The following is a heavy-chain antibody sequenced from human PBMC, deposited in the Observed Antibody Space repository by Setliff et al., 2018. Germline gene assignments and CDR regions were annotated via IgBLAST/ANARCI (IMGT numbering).Heavy chain of an antibody. CDR2: SYYRGST. D-gene: IGHD3-16*02. Sequence: PSETLSLTCTVSGGSISSSSYYWGWIRQPPGKGLEWIGSSYYRGSTYYNPSLKSRVTISIDTSKNQFSLKLSSVTAADTAVYYCARDLYDYVWGTYRYHDAFDIWGQGTMVTVSS. J-gene: IGHJ3*02. CDR3: ARDLYDYVWGTYRYHDAFDI. CDR1: GGSISSSSYY. V-gene: IGHV4-39*07.